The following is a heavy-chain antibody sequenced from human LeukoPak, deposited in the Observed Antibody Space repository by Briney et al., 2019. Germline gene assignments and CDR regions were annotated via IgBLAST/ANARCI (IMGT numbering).Heavy chain of an antibody. CDR2: IFYSGST. CDR1: GGSISSSSYY. V-gene: IGHV4-39*01. J-gene: IGHJ3*02. D-gene: IGHD5-18*01. Sequence: SETLSLTCTVSGGSISSSSYYWGWIRQPPGKGLEWIGTIFYSGSTYSSPSLKSRVTISVDTSKNQFSLRLTSVTAADTAVYYCARPSNSYGYPVDAFDIWGQGTMVTVSS. CDR3: ARPSNSYGYPVDAFDI.